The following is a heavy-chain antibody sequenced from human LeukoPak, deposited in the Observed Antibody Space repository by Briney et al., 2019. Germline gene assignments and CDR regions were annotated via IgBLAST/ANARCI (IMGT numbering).Heavy chain of an antibody. CDR3: VLIAAAGTAFDY. J-gene: IGHJ4*02. CDR2: ISYDGSNK. D-gene: IGHD6-13*01. Sequence: GRPLRLSCAASGFTFSSYAMHWVRQAPGKGLEWVAVISYDGSNKYYADSVKGRFTISRDNSKNTLYLQMNSLRAEDTAVYYCVLIAAAGTAFDYWGQGTLVTVSS. V-gene: IGHV3-30*04. CDR1: GFTFSSYA.